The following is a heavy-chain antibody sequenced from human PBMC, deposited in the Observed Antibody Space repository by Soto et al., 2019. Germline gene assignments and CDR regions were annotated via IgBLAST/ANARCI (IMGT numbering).Heavy chain of an antibody. CDR2: IIPIFGTA. D-gene: IGHD6-13*01. CDR1: GGTFSSYA. Sequence: GAAVKVSCKASGGTFSSYAISWVRQAPGQGLEWMGGIIPIFGTASYAQKFQGRVTITADESTSTAYMELSSLRSEDTAVYYCASPAAAASWGYYYYYGMDVWGQGTTVTVSS. V-gene: IGHV1-69*13. CDR3: ASPAAAASWGYYYYYGMDV. J-gene: IGHJ6*02.